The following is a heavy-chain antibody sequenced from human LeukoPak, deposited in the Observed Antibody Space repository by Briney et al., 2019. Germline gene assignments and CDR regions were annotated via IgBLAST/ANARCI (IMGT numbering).Heavy chain of an antibody. CDR2: HYYSGSA. D-gene: IGHD2-2*01. CDR1: GGSISDYY. J-gene: IGHJ6*03. CDR3: ARGDFCSSSNCYLRPMDV. V-gene: IGHV4-59*07. Sequence: SDPLSLTCTVSGGSISDYYWNWIRQPPGKGLEWIGYHYYSGSATYHPSLKSRVTMSVDTAKKQFSLKLRSVNAADTAVYYCARGDFCSSSNCYLRPMDVWGKGTTVTVSS.